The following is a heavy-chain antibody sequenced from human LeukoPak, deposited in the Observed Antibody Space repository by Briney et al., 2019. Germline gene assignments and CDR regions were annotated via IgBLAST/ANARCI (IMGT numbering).Heavy chain of an antibody. V-gene: IGHV4-31*03. CDR2: IYYSGST. CDR1: GGSISSGGHY. D-gene: IGHD1-26*01. Sequence: PSETLSLTCTVSGGSISSGGHYWSWIRQHPGKGLEWIGYIYYSGSTYYNPSLKSRVTISVDTSKNQFSLKLSSVTAADTAVYYCAREGSGSFDYWGQGTLVTVSS. J-gene: IGHJ4*02. CDR3: AREGSGSFDY.